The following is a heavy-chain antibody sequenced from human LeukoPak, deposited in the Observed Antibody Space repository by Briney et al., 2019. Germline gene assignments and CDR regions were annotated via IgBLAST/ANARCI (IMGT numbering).Heavy chain of an antibody. J-gene: IGHJ6*03. CDR3: AGSYGHYYYYYMDV. V-gene: IGHV4-39*01. Sequence: PSETLSLTCSVSGDSVSRSDSYWDWIRQPPGKGLEWIGTIYYSGRTYYSPSLKSRVTMSVDPSNNQFSLNLRSVTAADTAVYYCAGSYGHYYYYYMDVWGKGTTVTVSS. CDR2: IYYSGRT. D-gene: IGHD5-18*01. CDR1: GDSVSRSDSY.